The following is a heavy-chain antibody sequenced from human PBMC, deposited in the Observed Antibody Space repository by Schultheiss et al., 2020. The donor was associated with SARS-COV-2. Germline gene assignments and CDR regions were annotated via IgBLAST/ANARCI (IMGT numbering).Heavy chain of an antibody. J-gene: IGHJ3*02. Sequence: GESLKISCAASGFTFSSYWMNWVRQAPGKGLEWVSSISSSSSYIYYADSVKGRFTISRDNAKNSLYLQMNSLRAEDTAVYYCARDSRDWNGKGAFDIWGQGTMVTVSS. CDR1: GFTFSSYW. D-gene: IGHD1-1*01. V-gene: IGHV3-21*01. CDR2: ISSSSSYI. CDR3: ARDSRDWNGKGAFDI.